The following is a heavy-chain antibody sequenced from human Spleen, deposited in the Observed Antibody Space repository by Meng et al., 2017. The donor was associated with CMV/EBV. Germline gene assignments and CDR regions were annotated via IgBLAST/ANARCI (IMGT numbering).Heavy chain of an antibody. CDR2: ISGSAERT. Sequence: GGSLRLSCAASGFKFDDYGMTWVRQAPGTGLGWVSTISGSAERTYYADSVKGRFTVSRDNSKNTLYLQMNSLRAEDTALYYCGQGLELLAWGQGTLVTVSS. CDR1: GFKFDDYG. CDR3: GQGLELLA. D-gene: IGHD1-26*01. V-gene: IGHV3-23*01. J-gene: IGHJ4*02.